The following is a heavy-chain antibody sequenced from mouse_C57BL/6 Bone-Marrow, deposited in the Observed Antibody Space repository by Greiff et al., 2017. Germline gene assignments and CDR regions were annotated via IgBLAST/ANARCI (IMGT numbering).Heavy chain of an antibody. Sequence: QVQLQQPGAELVMPGASVKLSCKASGYTFTSYWMHWVKQRPGQGLEWIGEIDPSDSYTNYNQKFKGKSTLTVDKSSSTAYMQLSSLTSEDSAVYYCARADDYDEGFAYWGQGTLVTVSA. J-gene: IGHJ3*01. CDR1: GYTFTSYW. D-gene: IGHD2-4*01. CDR3: ARADDYDEGFAY. V-gene: IGHV1-69*01. CDR2: IDPSDSYT.